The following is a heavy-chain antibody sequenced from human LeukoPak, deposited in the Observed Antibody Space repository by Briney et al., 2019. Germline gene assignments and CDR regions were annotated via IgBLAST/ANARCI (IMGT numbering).Heavy chain of an antibody. CDR3: ARLIWGPNYFDY. D-gene: IGHD3-16*01. Sequence: SETLSLTCTVSGGSIGSYYWSWIRQPPGKGLEWVGYIYYSGSTNYNPSLKSRVTISVDTSKNQFSLKLSSVTAADTAVYYCARLIWGPNYFDYWGQGTLVTVSS. J-gene: IGHJ4*02. CDR1: GGSIGSYY. CDR2: IYYSGST. V-gene: IGHV4-59*01.